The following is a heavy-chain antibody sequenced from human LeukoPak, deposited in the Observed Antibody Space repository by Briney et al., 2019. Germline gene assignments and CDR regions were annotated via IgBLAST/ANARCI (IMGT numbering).Heavy chain of an antibody. CDR1: GGSISSSRDY. J-gene: IGHJ4*02. D-gene: IGHD2-15*01. CDR3: AKGPLCSGGSCQRFDC. CDR2: ISVSGSTT. Sequence: ETLSLTCTASGGSISSSRDYWGWIRQAPGKGLAWVSAISVSGSTTYHADSVKGRFTISRDNSKNTLYLQMNSLRVEDTAVYYCAKGPLCSGGSCQRFDCWGQGTLVTVSS. V-gene: IGHV3-23*01.